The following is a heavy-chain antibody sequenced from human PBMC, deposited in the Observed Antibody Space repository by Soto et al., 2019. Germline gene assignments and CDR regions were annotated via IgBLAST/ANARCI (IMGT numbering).Heavy chain of an antibody. J-gene: IGHJ4*02. CDR1: GCAVGGNY. V-gene: IGHV3-53*01. CDR3: ARGNNYDC. Sequence: EERLVQSGGGLVQLGGSLSLCCAAYGCAVGGNYMSWVRRAQGKGLELVSLIYSGGNPFYRDSMKGRFTLARDNSNNMLYLQMDSLRDEDTGVYYSARGNNYDCWGQGAMVIGSS. CDR2: IYSGGNP. D-gene: IGHD3-10*01.